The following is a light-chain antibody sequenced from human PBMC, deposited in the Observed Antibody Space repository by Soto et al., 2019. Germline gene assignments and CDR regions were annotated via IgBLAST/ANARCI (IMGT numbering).Light chain of an antibody. CDR2: EVN. CDR1: SSDVGNYKL. Sequence: QSALTQPASVSGSPGHSITISCTGTSSDVGNYKLVSWYQQHPGKAPKLMISEVNKRPSGVSDRFSGSKSGNTASLTISGLQAEDEAVYYCCSYAGSSTFGVLFGGGTKLTVL. J-gene: IGLJ2*01. CDR3: CSYAGSSTFGVL. V-gene: IGLV2-23*02.